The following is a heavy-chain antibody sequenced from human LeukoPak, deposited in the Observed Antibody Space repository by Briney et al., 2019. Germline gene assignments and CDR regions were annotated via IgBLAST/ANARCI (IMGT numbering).Heavy chain of an antibody. J-gene: IGHJ6*02. V-gene: IGHV1-18*01. CDR3: ARDGDGYNEPDYYYYYGMDV. CDR2: ISAYNGNT. Sequence: ASVKVSCKASGYTFTSYGISWVRQAPGQGLEWMGWISAYNGNTNYAQKLQGRVTMSTDTSTSTAYMELRSLRSDDTAVYYCARDGDGYNEPDYYYYYGMDVWGQGTTVTVSS. D-gene: IGHD5-24*01. CDR1: GYTFTSYG.